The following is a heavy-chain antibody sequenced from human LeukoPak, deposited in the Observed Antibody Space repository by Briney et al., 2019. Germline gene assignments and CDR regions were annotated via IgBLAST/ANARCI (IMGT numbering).Heavy chain of an antibody. J-gene: IGHJ4*02. CDR1: GYSISSGYY. CDR3: ARSNYGYPDY. Sequence: SETLSLTCAVSGYSISSGYYWGWIRQPPGQGLEWIGSIYHSGSTYYNPSLKSRVTISADTSKNQFSLKLSSVTAADTAVYYCARSNYGYPDYWGQGTLVTVSS. V-gene: IGHV4-38-2*01. CDR2: IYHSGST. D-gene: IGHD5-18*01.